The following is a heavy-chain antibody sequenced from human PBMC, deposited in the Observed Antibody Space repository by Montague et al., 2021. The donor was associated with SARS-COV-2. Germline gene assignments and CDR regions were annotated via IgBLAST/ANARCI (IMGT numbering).Heavy chain of an antibody. J-gene: IGHJ2*01. CDR2: ICNSGST. CDR1: GGSISTHY. V-gene: IGHV4-59*11. Sequence: SETLSLTCTVSGGSISTHYWSWIRQPPGKGLEWIGYICNSGSTNYNPSLKSRVTISVDTSKNQFSLKLRSVTAADTAVYYCAGDSDLWGRGTLVTVSS. CDR3: AGDSDL.